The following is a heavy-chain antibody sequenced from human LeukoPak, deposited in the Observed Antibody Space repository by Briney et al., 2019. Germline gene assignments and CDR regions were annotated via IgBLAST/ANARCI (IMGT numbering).Heavy chain of an antibody. J-gene: IGHJ4*02. Sequence: ASVKVSCKASGYTFTGYYMHWVRQAPGQGLEWMGWINPNSGGTNYAQKFQGRVTMTRDTSISTAYMELSRLRSDDTAVYYCVRDRYYDSSGYVTDHWGQGTLVTVSS. D-gene: IGHD3-22*01. CDR3: VRDRYYDSSGYVTDH. V-gene: IGHV1-2*02. CDR1: GYTFTGYY. CDR2: INPNSGGT.